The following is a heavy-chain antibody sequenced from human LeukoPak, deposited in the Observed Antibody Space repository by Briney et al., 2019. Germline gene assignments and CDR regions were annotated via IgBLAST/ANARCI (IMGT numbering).Heavy chain of an antibody. V-gene: IGHV4-31*03. CDR2: KYYSESA. Sequence: SQTLSLTCTVSGGSISGTTHYWSWIRQLPGKGLEWIGFKYYSESAYYNPSLKSRVTISVDTSKKQSSLNLSSVTAADTAAYYCASSGSYYFQHWGQGTLVTVSS. CDR3: ASSGSYYFQH. CDR1: GGSISGTTHY. J-gene: IGHJ1*01. D-gene: IGHD1-26*01.